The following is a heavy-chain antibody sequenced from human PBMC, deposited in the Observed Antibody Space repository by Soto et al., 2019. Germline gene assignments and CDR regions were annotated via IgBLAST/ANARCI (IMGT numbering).Heavy chain of an antibody. J-gene: IGHJ4*02. Sequence: AGGPLSLSCAASGFTFGRYSLNWFRRAPGKGLEWVSYISSSSSTIYYADSVKGRFTISRDNDKNSLYLQMNSLRAEDTAVYYCARTRGVYCSSTSCYIDYWGQGTLVTVSS. CDR2: ISSSSSTI. V-gene: IGHV3-48*01. CDR1: GFTFGRYS. CDR3: ARTRGVYCSSTSCYIDY. D-gene: IGHD2-2*01.